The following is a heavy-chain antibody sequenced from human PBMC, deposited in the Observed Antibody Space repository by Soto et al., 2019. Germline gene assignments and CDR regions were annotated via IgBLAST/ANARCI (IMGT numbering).Heavy chain of an antibody. CDR2: IKQDGTEK. Sequence: GGSLRLSCTACGFMFNNYWITWVRQAPGKGLEWVANIKQDGTEKYYVDSVKGRLTVSRDNAKNAVFLQMTSLRAEDTAVYYCVIPLYQGGSEGMEDWGPAPPFTVPS. D-gene: IGHD5-12*01. J-gene: IGHJ6*02. V-gene: IGHV3-7*03. CDR1: GFMFNNYW. CDR3: VIPLYQGGSEGMED.